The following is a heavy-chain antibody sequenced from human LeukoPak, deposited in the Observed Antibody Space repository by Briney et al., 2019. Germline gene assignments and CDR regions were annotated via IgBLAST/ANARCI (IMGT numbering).Heavy chain of an antibody. Sequence: SETLSLTCTTSGVSISRFYWSWVRQPPGKGPEWIGNIYSGVPTYFNPSLKSRVIISVDTSKNQFSLNLTSVTAADTAMYYCVQTTGWPGFDYWAQGILVTVSS. D-gene: IGHD1-1*01. CDR2: IYSGVPT. V-gene: IGHV4-4*09. CDR3: VQTTGWPGFDY. J-gene: IGHJ4*02. CDR1: GVSISRFY.